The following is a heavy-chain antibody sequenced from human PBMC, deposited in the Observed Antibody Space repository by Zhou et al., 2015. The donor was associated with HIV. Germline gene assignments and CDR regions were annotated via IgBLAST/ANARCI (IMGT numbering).Heavy chain of an antibody. J-gene: IGHJ4*02. Sequence: QVQLVQSGPEVKKPGSSVKVSCKASGTTFSNYAISWVRQAPGQGLEWMGGMIPIFGTANYAQKFQGRVTITADKSTSTAYMELSSLRSEDTAVYYCASRSQNLDYDYWGQGTLVTVSS. CDR1: GTTFSNYA. V-gene: IGHV1-69*06. CDR3: ASRSQNLDYDY. CDR2: MIPIFGTA.